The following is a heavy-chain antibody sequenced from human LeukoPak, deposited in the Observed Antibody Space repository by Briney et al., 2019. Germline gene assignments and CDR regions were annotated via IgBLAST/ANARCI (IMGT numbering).Heavy chain of an antibody. Sequence: SGPTLVKPTQTLTLTCTFSGFSLSTSGVGVGWIRQPPGKALEWLALIYWNDDKRYSPSLESRLTITKDSSKNQVVLTMTNMDPVDTATYYCAHSEVAALLSRYFDYWGQGTLVTVSS. D-gene: IGHD6-13*01. CDR1: GFSLSTSGVG. CDR2: IYWNDDK. V-gene: IGHV2-5*01. CDR3: AHSEVAALLSRYFDY. J-gene: IGHJ4*02.